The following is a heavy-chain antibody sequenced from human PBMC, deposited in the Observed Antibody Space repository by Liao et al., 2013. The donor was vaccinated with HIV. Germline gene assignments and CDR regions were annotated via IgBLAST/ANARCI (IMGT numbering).Heavy chain of an antibody. V-gene: IGHV4-61*02. CDR3: ATMSYYYYHMDV. CDR1: GGSISSGSYY. Sequence: VQLQESGPGLVKPSQTLSLTCTVSGGSISSGSYYWTWIRQPAGKGLEWIGRIYTSGSTNYNPSLESRVTISLDTSKNQFSLNLRSVTAADTAVYYCATMSYYYYHMDVWGKGTTVTVSS. CDR2: IYTSGST. D-gene: IGHD3-22*01. J-gene: IGHJ6*03.